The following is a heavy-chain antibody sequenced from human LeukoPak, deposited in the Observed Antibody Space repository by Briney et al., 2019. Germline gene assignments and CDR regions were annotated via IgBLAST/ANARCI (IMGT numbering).Heavy chain of an antibody. D-gene: IGHD1-26*01. CDR1: AFTFSNYD. J-gene: IGHJ4*02. Sequence: GGSLRLSCAASAFTFSNYDINWVRQAPGKGLEWVSGITSGANTFYADSVKGRFTISRDNSKDTLYLQMNSLRVEDTAVCYCAKVSWFSGSYSGDFWGQGTLVTVSS. V-gene: IGHV3-23*01. CDR3: AKVSWFSGSYSGDF. CDR2: ITSGANT.